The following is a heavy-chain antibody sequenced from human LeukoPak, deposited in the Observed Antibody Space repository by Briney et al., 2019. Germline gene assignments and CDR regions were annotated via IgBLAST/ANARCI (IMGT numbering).Heavy chain of an antibody. Sequence: GGSLRLSCAVSGFTFSNYEMNWVRQAPGKGLEWVSYISSSGSTIYYADSVKGRFTISRDNAKNSLYLQLNSLRAEDTAIYYCVRLRLTDTWGQGTMVTVSS. CDR1: GFTFSNYE. D-gene: IGHD3-9*01. CDR2: ISSSGSTI. V-gene: IGHV3-48*03. J-gene: IGHJ3*02. CDR3: VRLRLTDT.